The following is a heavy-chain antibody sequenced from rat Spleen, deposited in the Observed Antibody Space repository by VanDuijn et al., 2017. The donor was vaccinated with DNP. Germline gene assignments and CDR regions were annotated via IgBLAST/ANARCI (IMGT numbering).Heavy chain of an antibody. V-gene: IGHV5-27*01. CDR1: GFTFSNYG. Sequence: EVQLVESGGDLVQPGRSLKLSCAASGFTFSNYGMAWVRQAPKKGLEWVASISASGGSTSYRDSVKGRFTISRDNAKSILYLKMDSLRSEDTATYYCTTDFERGYWGQGVMVTVSS. D-gene: IGHD1-11*01. CDR2: ISASGGST. CDR3: TTDFERGY. J-gene: IGHJ2*01.